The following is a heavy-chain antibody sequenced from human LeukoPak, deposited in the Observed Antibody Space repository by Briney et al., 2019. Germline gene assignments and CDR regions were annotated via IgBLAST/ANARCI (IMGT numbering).Heavy chain of an antibody. V-gene: IGHV1-2*02. CDR3: AREYYDSSGTKYAFDI. CDR2: IDPHSGGT. D-gene: IGHD3-22*01. Sequence: ASVKVSCKASGYSFIDYYIHWVRQAPGQGPEWMGCIDPHSGGTKYAQKLQGRVTMTRDTSISAAYMELSRLRSDGTAVFYCAREYYDSSGTKYAFDIWGQGTRITVSS. J-gene: IGHJ3*02. CDR1: GYSFIDYY.